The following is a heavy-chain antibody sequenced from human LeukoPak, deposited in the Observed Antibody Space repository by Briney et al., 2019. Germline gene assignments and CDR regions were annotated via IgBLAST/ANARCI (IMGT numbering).Heavy chain of an antibody. Sequence: GGSLRLSCAASGFSFSNAWMNWVRQAPGKGLEWVRRIKSETDGGTTDYAAPVKGRFTISRDDSKNTLYLEVNSLKTEDTAVYYCSKYQLPHIAAIASWGQGTLVTVSS. CDR2: IKSETDGGTT. V-gene: IGHV3-15*01. D-gene: IGHD6-25*01. CDR3: SKYQLPHIAAIAS. CDR1: GFSFSNAW. J-gene: IGHJ4*02.